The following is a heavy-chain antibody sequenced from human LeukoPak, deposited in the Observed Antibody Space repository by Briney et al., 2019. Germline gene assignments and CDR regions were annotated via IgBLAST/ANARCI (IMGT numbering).Heavy chain of an antibody. J-gene: IGHJ4*02. CDR2: ISYDGSNK. CDR1: GFTFSSYA. D-gene: IGHD6-25*01. Sequence: GGSLRLSCAASGFTFSSYAMHWVRQAPGKGLEWVAVISYDGSNKYYADSVKGRFTISRDNSKNTLYLQMNSLRAEDTAVYYCAQRLTLDYWGQGTLVTVSS. V-gene: IGHV3-30-3*01. CDR3: AQRLTLDY.